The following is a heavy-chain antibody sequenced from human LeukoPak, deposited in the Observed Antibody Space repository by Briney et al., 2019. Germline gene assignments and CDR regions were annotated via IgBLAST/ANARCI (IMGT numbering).Heavy chain of an antibody. D-gene: IGHD2-15*01. CDR1: GFTFSSYA. CDR2: ISSGSSYI. CDR3: ARSSGGFDY. Sequence: GGSLRLSCAASGFTFSSYAMNWVRQAPGRSLEWVSSISSGSSYIYYADSVKGRFTISRDNAKDSLYLQMNSLRADDTAVYYCARSSGGFDYWGQGTLVTVSS. J-gene: IGHJ4*02. V-gene: IGHV3-21*01.